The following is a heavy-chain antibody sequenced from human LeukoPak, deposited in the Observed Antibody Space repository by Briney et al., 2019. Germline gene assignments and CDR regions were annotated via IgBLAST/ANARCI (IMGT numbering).Heavy chain of an antibody. CDR3: ARDHYYGSGSYYNPLDY. CDR1: GYTFTSNY. CDR2: INPSGGST. J-gene: IGHJ4*02. Sequence: ASVKVSCKASGYTFTSNYMHWVRQAPGQGLEWMGIINPSGGSTSYAQKFQGRVTMTRDTSTSTVYMELSSLRSEDTAVYYCARDHYYGSGSYYNPLDYWGQGTLVTVSS. V-gene: IGHV1-46*01. D-gene: IGHD3-10*01.